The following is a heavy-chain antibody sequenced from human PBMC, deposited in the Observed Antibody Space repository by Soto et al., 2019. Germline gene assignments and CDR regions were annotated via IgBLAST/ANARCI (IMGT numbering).Heavy chain of an antibody. CDR3: ARRARPDFYYMDV. CDR1: GFTLSGYA. Sequence: GGSLRLSCAASGFTLSGYAMDWVRQAPGKGLEYVSDISSNGVGTYYANSVQGRFTISRDNSKDTVYLQMGSLRPEDMAVYYCARRARPDFYYMDVWGKGTTVTVSS. J-gene: IGHJ6*03. D-gene: IGHD6-6*01. CDR2: ISSNGVGT. V-gene: IGHV3-64*01.